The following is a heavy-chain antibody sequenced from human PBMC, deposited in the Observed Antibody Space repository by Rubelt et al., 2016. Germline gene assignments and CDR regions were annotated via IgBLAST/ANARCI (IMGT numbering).Heavy chain of an antibody. V-gene: IGHV1-69*04. Sequence: QVQLVQSGAEVKKPGSSVKVSCKASGGTFSSYAISWVRQAPGQGLEWMGRIIPILGIANYAQKFQVRVTITADKSPSTAYMGLSSLRSEDTAVYYCARSRGSNGLTIFGVVIEWGQGTLVTVSS. CDR1: GGTFSSYA. CDR3: ARSRGSNGLTIFGVVIE. D-gene: IGHD3-3*01. CDR2: IIPILGIA. J-gene: IGHJ4*02.